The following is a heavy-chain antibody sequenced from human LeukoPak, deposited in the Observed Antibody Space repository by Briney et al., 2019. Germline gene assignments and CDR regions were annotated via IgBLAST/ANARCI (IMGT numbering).Heavy chain of an antibody. CDR3: ARGRYHWNKGGYYYMDV. Sequence: GASVTVSCTASGYTFTYYDFNWVRQAPGQGLLWNGWVSPTSGNTGYDQKFKGRIIITRDAAISTVYMELSSLRFDDTAVYYGARGRYHWNKGGYYYMDVWGEGTTVTVSS. D-gene: IGHD1/OR15-1a*01. J-gene: IGHJ6*03. CDR2: VSPTSGNT. CDR1: GYTFTYYD. V-gene: IGHV1-8*03.